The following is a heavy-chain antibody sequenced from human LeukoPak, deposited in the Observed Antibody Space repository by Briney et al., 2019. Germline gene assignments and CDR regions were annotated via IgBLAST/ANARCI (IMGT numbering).Heavy chain of an antibody. J-gene: IGHJ5*02. D-gene: IGHD3-22*01. Sequence: KSSETLSLTCTVSGGSISSGSYYWSWIRQPAGKGLEWIGRIYTSGSTNYNPSLKSRVTISVDTSKNQFSLKLSSVTAADTAVYYCARDLGYYDSSGYRFGWFDPWGQGTLVTVSS. V-gene: IGHV4-61*02. CDR2: IYTSGST. CDR1: GGSISSGSYY. CDR3: ARDLGYYDSSGYRFGWFDP.